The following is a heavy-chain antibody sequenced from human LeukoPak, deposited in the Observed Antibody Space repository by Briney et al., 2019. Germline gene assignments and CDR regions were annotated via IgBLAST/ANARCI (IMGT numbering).Heavy chain of an antibody. D-gene: IGHD4-17*01. V-gene: IGHV1-69*04. CDR2: IIPILGIA. J-gene: IGHJ4*02. CDR3: ARMAETTVTFDY. Sequence: ASVKVSCKASGGTFSSYAISWVRQAPGQGLEWMGRIIPILGIANYAQRFQGRVTITADKSTSTAYMELSSLRSEDTAVYYCARMAETTVTFDYWGQGTLVTVSS. CDR1: GGTFSSYA.